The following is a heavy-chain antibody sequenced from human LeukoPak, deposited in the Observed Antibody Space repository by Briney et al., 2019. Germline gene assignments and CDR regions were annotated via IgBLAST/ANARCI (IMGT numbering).Heavy chain of an antibody. D-gene: IGHD5-18*01. J-gene: IGHJ3*02. V-gene: IGHV3-9*03. CDR1: GFTFDDYA. CDR2: ISWNSGSI. CDR3: ANDEGRYSYGFLDAFDI. Sequence: GRSLRLSCAASGFTFDDYAMHWVRQAPGKGLEWVSGISWNSGSIGYADSVKGRFTISRDNAKSSLYLQMNSLRAEDMALYYCANDEGRYSYGFLDAFDIWGQGTMVTVSS.